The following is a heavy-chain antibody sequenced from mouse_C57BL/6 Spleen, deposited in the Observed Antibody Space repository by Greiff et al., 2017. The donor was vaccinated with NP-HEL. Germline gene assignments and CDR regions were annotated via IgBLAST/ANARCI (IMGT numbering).Heavy chain of an antibody. Sequence: VQLQQSGPELVKPGASVKISCKASGYAFSSSWMNWVKQRPGKGLEWIGRIYPGDGDTNYNGKFKGKATLTADKSSSTAYMQLSSLTSEDSAVYFCALITTVVDGNAMDYWGQGTSVTVSS. V-gene: IGHV1-82*01. D-gene: IGHD1-1*01. CDR2: IYPGDGDT. J-gene: IGHJ4*01. CDR1: GYAFSSSW. CDR3: ALITTVVDGNAMDY.